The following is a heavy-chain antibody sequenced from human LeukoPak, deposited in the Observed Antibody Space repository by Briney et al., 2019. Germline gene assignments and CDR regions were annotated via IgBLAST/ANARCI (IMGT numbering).Heavy chain of an antibody. J-gene: IGHJ5*02. CDR1: GYTFTGYY. D-gene: IGHD2-2*01. V-gene: IGHV1-2*04. Sequence: ASVKVSYKASGYTFTGYYMHWVRQAPGQGVEWMGWINPNSGGTNYAQKFQGWVTMTRDTSISTAYMELSRLRSDDTAVYYRARGPGGIVVVPAAMHWFDPWGQGTLVTVSS. CDR2: INPNSGGT. CDR3: ARGPGGIVVVPAAMHWFDP.